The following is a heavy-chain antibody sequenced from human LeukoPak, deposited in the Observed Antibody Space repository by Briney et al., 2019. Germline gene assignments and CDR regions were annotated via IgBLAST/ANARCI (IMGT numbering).Heavy chain of an antibody. J-gene: IGHJ5*02. D-gene: IGHD4-17*01. V-gene: IGHV4-30-4*01. Sequence: PSETLSLTCTVSGGSISSGDYYWSWIRQPPGKGLEWIGYVYYSGSAYYNPSLKSRVTISVDTSKNQFSLKLSSVTAADTAVYYCARSRYGPWFDPWGQGTLVTVSS. CDR2: VYYSGSA. CDR3: ARSRYGPWFDP. CDR1: GGSISSGDYY.